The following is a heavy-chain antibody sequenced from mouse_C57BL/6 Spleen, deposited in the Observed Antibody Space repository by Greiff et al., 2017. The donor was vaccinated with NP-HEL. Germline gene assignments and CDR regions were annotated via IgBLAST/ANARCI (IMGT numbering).Heavy chain of an antibody. CDR3: ARSTGGGFAY. CDR1: GFTFSSYT. D-gene: IGHD1-1*01. CDR2: ISGGGGNT. J-gene: IGHJ3*01. V-gene: IGHV5-9*01. Sequence: EVKLMESGGGLVKPGGSLKLSCAASGFTFSSYTMSWVRQTPEKRLEWVATISGGGGNTYYPDSVKGRFTISRDNAKNTLYLQMSSLRSEDTALYYCARSTGGGFAYWGQGTLVTVSA.